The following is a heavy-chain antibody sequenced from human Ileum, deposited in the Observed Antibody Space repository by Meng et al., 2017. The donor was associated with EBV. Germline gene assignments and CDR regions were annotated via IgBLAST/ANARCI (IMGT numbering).Heavy chain of an antibody. D-gene: IGHD1-26*01. CDR2: MNPARPT. V-gene: IGHV4-4*02. J-gene: IGHJ4*02. Sequence: QVPMLFAAACLVRPSAPPSLTFDLAGGSIRFSDWWSWFRQPPEQGLEWIGDMNPARPTSYNPGLKGRVSISIDKSKNQLSQKLNSVTAADTAVYYCVRGGTYYLSYWGQGSLVTVSS. CDR3: VRGGTYYLSY. CDR1: GGSIRFSDW.